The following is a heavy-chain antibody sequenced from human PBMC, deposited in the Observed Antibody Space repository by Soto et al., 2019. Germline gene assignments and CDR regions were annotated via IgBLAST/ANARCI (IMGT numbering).Heavy chain of an antibody. J-gene: IGHJ4*02. CDR3: TRHRGYSSGYWGKDF. V-gene: IGHV1-69*01. D-gene: IGHD5-12*01. Sequence: QVQLVQSGTEVKKPGSSVKVSCKASGGAFGSYAMNWVRHAPGQGLEWMGGIVPMFDTTNYAQRFQGRITVTADESTSTVYLELTRLRSEDTGMYYCTRHRGYSSGYWGKDFWGQGTLVTVSS. CDR1: GGAFGSYA. CDR2: IVPMFDTT.